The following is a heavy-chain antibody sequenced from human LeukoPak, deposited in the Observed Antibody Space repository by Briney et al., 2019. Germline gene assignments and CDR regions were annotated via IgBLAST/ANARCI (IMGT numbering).Heavy chain of an antibody. CDR2: ISVIGSI. V-gene: IGHV4-59*08. J-gene: IGHJ4*02. D-gene: IGHD2/OR15-2a*01. CDR1: GGSISSYY. CDR3: AGHHPRNTVDF. Sequence: SETLSLTCTVSGGSISSYYWSWIRQPPGKGLEWIAYISVIGSINYNPSLKSRVTISLDTSKNQFSLKLSSVTAADTAVYYCAGHHPRNTVDFWGQGTLVTVSS.